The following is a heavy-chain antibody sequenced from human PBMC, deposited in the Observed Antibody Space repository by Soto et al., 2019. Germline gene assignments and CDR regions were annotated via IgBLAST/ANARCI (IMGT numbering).Heavy chain of an antibody. CDR2: IYYSGST. V-gene: IGHV4-39*07. J-gene: IGHJ6*02. Sequence: PSETLSLTCTVSGGSISSSSYYWGWIRQPPGKGLEWIGSIYYSGSTYYNPSLKSRVTISVDTSKNQFSLKLSSVTAADTAVYYCARESSGYCSGGSCQDGMDVWGQGTTVTVSS. CDR1: GGSISSSSYY. CDR3: ARESSGYCSGGSCQDGMDV. D-gene: IGHD2-15*01.